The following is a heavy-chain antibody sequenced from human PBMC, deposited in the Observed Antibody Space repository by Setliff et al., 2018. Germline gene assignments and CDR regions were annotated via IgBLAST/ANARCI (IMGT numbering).Heavy chain of an antibody. J-gene: IGHJ6*03. CDR2: INPRTGVT. V-gene: IGHV1-2*02. D-gene: IGHD3-10*01. Sequence: ASVKVSCKASGYAFTGHYIHWVRQAPGQGLEWMGWINPRTGVTNYARNFQGRVTMTRDTSTTTVYMDLSRLKSDDTAVYYCARGTDYHGSGSYWAKDVWGKGTTVTVSS. CDR1: GYAFTGHY. CDR3: ARGTDYHGSGSYWAKDV.